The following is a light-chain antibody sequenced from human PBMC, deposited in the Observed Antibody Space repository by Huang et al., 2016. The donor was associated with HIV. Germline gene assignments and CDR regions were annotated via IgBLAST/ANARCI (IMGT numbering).Light chain of an antibody. CDR2: DAS. CDR3: QECDTWPRLA. CDR1: QSIGNY. Sequence: VVLTQSPATLSLSPGERATLSCRASQSIGNYVAWYQQKPGQPPRLRIYDASKRATDIPSRFNGTGAGTDVTLTISNLEAEDSAVYYCQECDTWPRLALGGGTKVEIK. V-gene: IGKV3-11*01. J-gene: IGKJ4*01.